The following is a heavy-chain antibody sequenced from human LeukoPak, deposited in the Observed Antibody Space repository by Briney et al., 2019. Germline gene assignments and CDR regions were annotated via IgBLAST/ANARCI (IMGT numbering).Heavy chain of an antibody. Sequence: ASVKVSCKVSGYTLTKLSMHWVGQAPGKGGEWMGGFDPEDGDTIYAQNFQRIFPMTDHTSTDTAYMELSILRSEDTAVYYCATAVFGVVIIPNYFDYWGQGTLVTVSS. CDR3: ATAVFGVVIIPNYFDY. D-gene: IGHD3-3*01. CDR2: FDPEDGDT. CDR1: GYTLTKLS. V-gene: IGHV1-24*01. J-gene: IGHJ4*02.